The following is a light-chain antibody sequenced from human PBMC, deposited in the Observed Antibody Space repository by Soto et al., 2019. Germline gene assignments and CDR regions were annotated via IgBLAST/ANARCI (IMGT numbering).Light chain of an antibody. CDR2: ESN. CDR1: SSNIGKNH. CDR3: GTWDSSLTAVL. J-gene: IGLJ2*01. Sequence: QPVLTQPPSVSAAPGQKVTISCSGSSSNIGKNHVSWYQQVPGTAPKLLIYESNKRPSGIPDRFSGSKSGTSATLGIAGLQTGDEADYYCGTWDSSLTAVLFGGGTKLTVL. V-gene: IGLV1-51*02.